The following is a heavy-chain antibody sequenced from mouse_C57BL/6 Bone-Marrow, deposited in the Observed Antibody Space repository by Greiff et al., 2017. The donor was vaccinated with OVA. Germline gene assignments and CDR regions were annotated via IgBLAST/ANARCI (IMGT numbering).Heavy chain of an antibody. J-gene: IGHJ3*01. CDR1: GYTFTSYW. V-gene: IGHV1-5*01. CDR2: IYPGNSDT. CDR3: TYYGYVAWFAY. D-gene: IGHD2-2*01. Sequence: VQLQESGTVLARPGASVKMSCKTSGYTFTSYWMHWVKQRPGQGLEWIGAIYPGNSDTSYNQKFKGKAKLTAVTSASTASMGLSSRTNEDSAVYYCTYYGYVAWFAYWGQGTLVTVSA.